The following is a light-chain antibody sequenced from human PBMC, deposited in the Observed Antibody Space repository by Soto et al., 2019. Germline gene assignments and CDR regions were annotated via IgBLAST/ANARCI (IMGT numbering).Light chain of an antibody. V-gene: IGLV1-44*01. CDR1: SSNIGSNT. J-gene: IGLJ2*01. CDR3: QSFDINNVV. CDR2: SNN. Sequence: QSVLTQPPSASGTPGQRVTISCSGSSSNIGSNTVNWYQQLPGTAPKLLIYSNNQRPSGVPDRFSGSIDSSSNSASLTISRLQTEDEADYYCQSFDINNVVFGGGTKLTVL.